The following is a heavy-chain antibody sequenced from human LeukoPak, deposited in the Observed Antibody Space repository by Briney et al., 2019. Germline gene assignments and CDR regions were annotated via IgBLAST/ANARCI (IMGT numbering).Heavy chain of an antibody. V-gene: IGHV3-23*01. CDR1: GITLSNYG. CDR2: ISGGGGGT. Sequence: PGGSLRLSCVVSGITLSNYGMSWVRQAPGKGLEWVAGISGGGGGTQYADSAKGRFTISRDNSKNTLYLQMNSLRAEDTAVYYCAKDLESGPMVRGDYWGQGTLVTVSS. D-gene: IGHD3-10*01. CDR3: AKDLESGPMVRGDY. J-gene: IGHJ4*02.